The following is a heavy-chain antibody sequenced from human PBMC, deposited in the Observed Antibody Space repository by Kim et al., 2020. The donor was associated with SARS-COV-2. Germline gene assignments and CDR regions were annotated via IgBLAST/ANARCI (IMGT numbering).Heavy chain of an antibody. CDR3: ARASGGSGSSLDY. D-gene: IGHD3-10*01. V-gene: IGHV4-31*02. J-gene: IGHJ4*02. Sequence: YNRSLKSRVTISVDTSKNQFSLKLSSVTAADTAVYCCARASGGSGSSLDYWGQGTLVTVSS.